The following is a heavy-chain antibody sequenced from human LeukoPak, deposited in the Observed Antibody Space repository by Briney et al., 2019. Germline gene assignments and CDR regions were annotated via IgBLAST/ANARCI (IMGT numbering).Heavy chain of an antibody. D-gene: IGHD1-26*01. Sequence: AGGSLRLSCAASGFTFSSYAMHWVRQAPGKGLEWVAVISYDGSNKYYADSVKGRFTISRDNSKNTLYLQMNSLRAEDTAVYYCARDTSVFSGSTAGYFDYWGQGTLVTVSS. CDR1: GFTFSSYA. CDR2: ISYDGSNK. V-gene: IGHV3-30*14. J-gene: IGHJ4*02. CDR3: ARDTSVFSGSTAGYFDY.